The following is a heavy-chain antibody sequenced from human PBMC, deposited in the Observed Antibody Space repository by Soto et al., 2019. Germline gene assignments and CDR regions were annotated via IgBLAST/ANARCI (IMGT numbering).Heavy chain of an antibody. CDR2: IYSGGST. V-gene: IGHV3-53*01. J-gene: IGHJ5*02. CDR3: ARDEAGDLGNWFDP. Sequence: EVQLVESGGGLIQPGGSLRLSCAASGFTVSSNYMSWVRQAPGKGLEWVSVIYSGGSTYYADSVKGRFTISRDNSKNTLYSRMNSLRAEEKAVYYCARDEAGDLGNWFDPWGQGTLVTVSS. CDR1: GFTVSSNY. D-gene: IGHD7-27*01.